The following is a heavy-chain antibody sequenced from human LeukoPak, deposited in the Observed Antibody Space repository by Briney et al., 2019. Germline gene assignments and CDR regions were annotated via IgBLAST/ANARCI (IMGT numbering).Heavy chain of an antibody. V-gene: IGHV3-7*01. D-gene: IGHD2-15*01. CDR1: GFTFSSYA. Sequence: GGSLRLSCAASGFTFSSYAMSWVRQAPGKGLEWVANIKQDGSEKYYVDSVKGRFTISRDNAKNSLYLQMNSLRAEDTAVYYCASRYCSGGSCYVAEYFQHWGQGTLVTVSS. CDR3: ASRYCSGGSCYVAEYFQH. J-gene: IGHJ1*01. CDR2: IKQDGSEK.